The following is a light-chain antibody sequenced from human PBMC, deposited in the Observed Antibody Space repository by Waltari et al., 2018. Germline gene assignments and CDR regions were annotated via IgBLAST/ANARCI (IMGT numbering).Light chain of an antibody. V-gene: IGKV3-20*01. CDR3: QHYVRLPAT. J-gene: IGKJ1*01. CDR1: ETVSRA. CDR2: GAS. Sequence: IVLTQSPGTLSLSRGERATLSCRASETVSRALAWYQQKPGQAPRLLIYGASTRAPGIPDRLMGSGSGTDFSLTISGLEPEDFAVYYCQHYVRLPATFGQGTKVEIK.